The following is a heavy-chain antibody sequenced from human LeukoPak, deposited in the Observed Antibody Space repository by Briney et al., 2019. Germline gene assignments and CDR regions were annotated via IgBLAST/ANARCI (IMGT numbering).Heavy chain of an antibody. Sequence: GASVKVSCKASGCTFSSYGISWVRQAPGQGLEWMGGIIPIFGTANYAQKFQGRVTITADESTSTAYMELSSLRSEDTAVYYCAREGEYGHGPFDYWGQGTLVTVSS. CDR3: AREGEYGHGPFDY. CDR1: GCTFSSYG. D-gene: IGHD3-16*01. CDR2: IIPIFGTA. V-gene: IGHV1-69*13. J-gene: IGHJ4*02.